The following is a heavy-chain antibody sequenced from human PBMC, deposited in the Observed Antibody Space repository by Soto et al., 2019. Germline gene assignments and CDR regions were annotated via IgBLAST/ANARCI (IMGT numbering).Heavy chain of an antibody. D-gene: IGHD2-2*01. CDR3: AKDISREVPAARGAFDI. Sequence: GGSLRLSCAASGFTFDDYAMHWVRQAPGKGLEWVSGISWNSGSIGYADSVKGRFTISRDNAKNSLYLQMNSLRAEDTALYYCAKDISREVPAARGAFDIWGQGTMVTVSS. CDR2: ISWNSGSI. J-gene: IGHJ3*02. V-gene: IGHV3-9*01. CDR1: GFTFDDYA.